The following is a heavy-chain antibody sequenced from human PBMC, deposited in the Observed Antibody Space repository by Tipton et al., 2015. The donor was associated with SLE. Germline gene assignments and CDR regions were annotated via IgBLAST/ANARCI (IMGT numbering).Heavy chain of an antibody. D-gene: IGHD3-22*01. J-gene: IGHJ4*02. CDR2: ISSSSSYI. CDR1: GFTFSSYS. V-gene: IGHV3-21*01. Sequence: SGFTFSSYSMNWVRQAPGKGLEWVSSISSSSSYIYYADSVKGRFTISRDNAKNSLYLQMNSLRAEDTAVYYCARGPNDSSGYYYDYWGQGTLVTVSS. CDR3: ARGPNDSSGYYYDY.